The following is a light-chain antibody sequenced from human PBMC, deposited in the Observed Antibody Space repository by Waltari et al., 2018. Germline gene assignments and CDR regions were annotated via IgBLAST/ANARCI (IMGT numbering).Light chain of an antibody. CDR2: QDS. Sequence: SSPLTHPPSLSVSPRQTASITSSVDASGEQHPRWYQQKPGQSPVLVIYQDSKRPSGIPERFSGSNSGNTATLTISGTQAMDEADYYCQAWDSSTHVVFGGGTKLTVL. CDR3: QAWDSSTHVV. CDR1: ASGEQH. V-gene: IGLV3-1*01. J-gene: IGLJ2*01.